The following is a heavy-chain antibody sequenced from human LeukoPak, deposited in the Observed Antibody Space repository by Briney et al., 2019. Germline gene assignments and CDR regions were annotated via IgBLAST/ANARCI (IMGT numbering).Heavy chain of an antibody. V-gene: IGHV3-48*03. CDR3: ASHNLGYSSSWLGY. CDR2: ISSSGSTI. D-gene: IGHD6-13*01. CDR1: GFTFSSYE. J-gene: IGHJ4*02. Sequence: GGSLRLSCAASGFTFSSYEMNWVRQAPGKGLEWVSYISSSGSTIYYADSVKGRFTISRDNAKNSLYLQMNSLRAEDTAVYYCASHNLGYSSSWLGYWGQGILVTVSS.